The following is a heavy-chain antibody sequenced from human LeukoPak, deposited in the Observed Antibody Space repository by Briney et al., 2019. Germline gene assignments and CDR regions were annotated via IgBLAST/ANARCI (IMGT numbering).Heavy chain of an antibody. CDR2: IWYDGSNK. Sequence: GGSLRLSCAASGFTFSSYGMPWVRQAPGKGLEWVAVIWYDGSNKYYADSVKGRFTISRDNSKNTLYLQMNSLRAEDTAVYYCARDEVANYGMDVWGQGITVTVSS. CDR1: GFTFSSYG. D-gene: IGHD5-12*01. V-gene: IGHV3-33*01. J-gene: IGHJ6*02. CDR3: ARDEVANYGMDV.